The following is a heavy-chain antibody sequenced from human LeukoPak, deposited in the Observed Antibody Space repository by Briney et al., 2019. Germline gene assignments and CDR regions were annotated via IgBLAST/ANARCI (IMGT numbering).Heavy chain of an antibody. CDR2: IFYSGST. V-gene: IGHV4-38-2*01. D-gene: IGHD3-22*01. CDR3: AKSNGYGLIDI. J-gene: IGHJ3*02. Sequence: SDTLSHTCSVSSYSIPVGYYWGWVRQPPGKALEWIGNIFYSGSTYYSPSLKSRVTISLDTSRNQFSLKLNSVTAADTAVYYCAKSNGYGLIDIWGQGTMVTVSS. CDR1: SYSIPVGYY.